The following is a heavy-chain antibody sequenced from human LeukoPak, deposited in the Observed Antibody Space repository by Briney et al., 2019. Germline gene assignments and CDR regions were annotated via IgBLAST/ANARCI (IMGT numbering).Heavy chain of an antibody. D-gene: IGHD6-13*01. CDR2: INSDGSST. V-gene: IGHV3-74*01. J-gene: IGHJ4*02. CDR1: GFTFSNYW. Sequence: GGSLRLSCAASGFTFSNYWMHWVRQAPGKGLVWVSRINSDGSSTNYADSVKGRFTISRDNAKNTLYLQMNSLRAEDTAVYYCASSSSSGRSGCFDYWGQGILVTVSS. CDR3: ASSSSSGRSGCFDY.